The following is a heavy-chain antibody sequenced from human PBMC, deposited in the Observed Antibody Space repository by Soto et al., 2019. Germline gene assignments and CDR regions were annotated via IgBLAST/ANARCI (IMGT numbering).Heavy chain of an antibody. Sequence: GGSLRLSCAASGFTFSNAWMSWVRHAPGKGLEWVGRIKSKTNGGTTDYAAPVKGRFTISRDDSKNTLYLQMNSLKSEDTAVYYCTTDTYYYDSSGYQHYFDHWGQGTLVTV. CDR1: GFTFSNAW. V-gene: IGHV3-15*01. J-gene: IGHJ4*02. D-gene: IGHD3-22*01. CDR2: IKSKTNGGTT. CDR3: TTDTYYYDSSGYQHYFDH.